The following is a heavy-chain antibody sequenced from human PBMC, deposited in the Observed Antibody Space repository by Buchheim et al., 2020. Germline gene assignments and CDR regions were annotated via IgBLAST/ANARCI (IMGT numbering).Heavy chain of an antibody. CDR2: ITTDGSTT. CDR3: ARELQRSGSGYYYAYYYGMDV. Sequence: EVQLVESGGGLVQPGGSLRLSCVASGFTFSSSWMHWVRQAPGQGLVWVSRITTDGSTTSYADSVKGRFTISRDNAKNTLYLQMNSLRAEDTAVYFCARELQRSGSGYYYAYYYGMDVWGQGTT. V-gene: IGHV3-74*01. J-gene: IGHJ6*02. D-gene: IGHD3-10*01. CDR1: GFTFSSSW.